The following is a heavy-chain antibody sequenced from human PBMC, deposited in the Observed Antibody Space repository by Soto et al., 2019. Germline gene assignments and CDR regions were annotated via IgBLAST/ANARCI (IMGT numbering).Heavy chain of an antibody. V-gene: IGHV6-1*01. J-gene: IGHJ5*02. D-gene: IGHD6-19*01. Sequence: SQTLSLTCVISGDSVSSNSAAWNWIRQSPSRGLEWLGRTYYRSKWYNDYAVSVKSRITINPDTSKNQFSLQLNSVTPEDTAVYYCARGGYSSGWRNWFDPWGQGTLVTVS. CDR3: ARGGYSSGWRNWFDP. CDR1: GDSVSSNSAA. CDR2: TYYRSKWYN.